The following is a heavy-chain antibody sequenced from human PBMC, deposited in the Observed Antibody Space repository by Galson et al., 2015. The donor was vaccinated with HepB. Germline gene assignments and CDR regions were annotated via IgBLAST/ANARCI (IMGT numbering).Heavy chain of an antibody. CDR2: IHHTGST. J-gene: IGHJ2*01. CDR1: GGSISSYY. V-gene: IGHV4-59*01. CDR3: ARRAVAGNYWYLDL. Sequence: LSLTCIVSGGSISSYYWSWIRQPPGKGLEWIGYIHHTGSTNYNSSLKSRVTISVDTSKNQFSLKLTSVTAADTAMYFCARRAVAGNYWYLDLWGRGTLFTVS. D-gene: IGHD6-19*01.